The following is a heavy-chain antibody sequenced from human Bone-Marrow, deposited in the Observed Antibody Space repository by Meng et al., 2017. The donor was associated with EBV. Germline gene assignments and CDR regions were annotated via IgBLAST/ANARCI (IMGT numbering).Heavy chain of an antibody. V-gene: IGHV4-34*01. CDR3: ARGRSSGYSSGWALGY. Sequence: LLQPLEPPSLPCAVYGGSLSGYFWSWIRQPPGKGLEWIGEINHSGSTNYKPSLKSRVTISVDTSKNQFSLKLSSVTAADTAVYYCARGRSSGYSSGWALGYWGQGTLVTASS. D-gene: IGHD6-19*01. CDR1: GGSLSGYF. J-gene: IGHJ4*02. CDR2: INHSGST.